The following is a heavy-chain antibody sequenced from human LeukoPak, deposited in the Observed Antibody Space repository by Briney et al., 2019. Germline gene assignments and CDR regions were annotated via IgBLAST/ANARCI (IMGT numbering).Heavy chain of an antibody. CDR1: GGSISPYY. CDR3: ARHVDTATDYFDY. Sequence: SETLSLTCTVSGGSISPYYWTWSRQPPGKGLEWIGSIYYSGSSYYNPSLKSRVTISVHTSKNQFSLKLSSVTAADTAVYYCARHVDTATDYFDYWGQGTLVTVSS. V-gene: IGHV4-39*01. J-gene: IGHJ4*02. D-gene: IGHD5-18*01. CDR2: IYYSGSS.